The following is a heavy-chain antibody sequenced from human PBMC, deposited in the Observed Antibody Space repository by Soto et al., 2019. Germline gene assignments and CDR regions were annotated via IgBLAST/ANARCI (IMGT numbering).Heavy chain of an antibody. J-gene: IGHJ4*02. CDR1: GGSISSYY. CDR2: IYYSGST. V-gene: IGHV4-59*01. D-gene: IGHD3-10*01. Sequence: SETLSLTCTVSGGSISSYYWSWIRQPPGKGLEWIGYIYYSGSTNYNPSLRSRVTISVDTSKNQFSLKLSSVTAADTAVYYCARASGRPYGRYYFDYWGQGTLVTVSS. CDR3: ARASGRPYGRYYFDY.